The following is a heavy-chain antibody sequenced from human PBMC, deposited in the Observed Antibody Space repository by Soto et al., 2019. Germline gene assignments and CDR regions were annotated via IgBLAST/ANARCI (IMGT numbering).Heavy chain of an antibody. V-gene: IGHV3-7*03. Sequence: GGSLRLSCAASGFPFSNYWMTLVRQSPGKGLEWVAKIKQDGSESYYVDSVKGRFTISRDNAKNSLYLQVTSLRAEDTAIYYSARENRAALYYYHYGMDVWGQGTTVTVSS. CDR2: IKQDGSES. D-gene: IGHD2-15*01. J-gene: IGHJ6*02. CDR3: ARENRAALYYYHYGMDV. CDR1: GFPFSNYW.